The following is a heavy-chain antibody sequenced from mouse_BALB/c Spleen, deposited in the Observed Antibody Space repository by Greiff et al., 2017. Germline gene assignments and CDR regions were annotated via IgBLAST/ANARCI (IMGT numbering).Heavy chain of an antibody. CDR3: ASPKLGRGFAY. CDR1: GFSLTSYG. V-gene: IGHV2-2*02. J-gene: IGHJ3*01. CDR2: IWSGGST. Sequence: QVQLKGSGPGLVQPSQSLSITCTVSGFSLTSYGVHWVRQSPGKGLEWLGVIWSGGSTDYNAAFISRLSISKDNSKSQVFFKMNSLQANDTAIYYCASPKLGRGFAYWGQGTLVTVSA. D-gene: IGHD4-1*01.